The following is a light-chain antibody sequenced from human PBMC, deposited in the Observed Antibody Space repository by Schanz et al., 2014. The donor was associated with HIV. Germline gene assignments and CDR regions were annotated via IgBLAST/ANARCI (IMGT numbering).Light chain of an antibody. J-gene: IGKJ3*01. Sequence: EIVLTQSPATLSLSPGERATLSCRASQSVSSYLAWYQQKPGQAPRLLIYDASNRATGIPARFSGSGSGTDFTLTISRVEPEDYAVYYCQHYGSSFGPGTKVDIK. V-gene: IGKV3-11*01. CDR3: QHYGSS. CDR2: DAS. CDR1: QSVSSY.